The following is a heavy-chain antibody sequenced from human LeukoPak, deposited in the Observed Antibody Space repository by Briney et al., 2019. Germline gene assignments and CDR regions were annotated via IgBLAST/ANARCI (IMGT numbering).Heavy chain of an antibody. V-gene: IGHV1-69*05. Sequence: SVKVSCKASGGTFSSNGISWVRQAPGQGLEWMGGIIPIFSTAKYAQKFLGRVTISTDESTSAVYMVLGSLTSEDTAVYYCARAGIAASQRWFDPWGQGTLVTVSS. CDR2: IIPIFSTA. CDR3: ARAGIAASQRWFDP. D-gene: IGHD6-13*01. J-gene: IGHJ5*02. CDR1: GGTFSSNG.